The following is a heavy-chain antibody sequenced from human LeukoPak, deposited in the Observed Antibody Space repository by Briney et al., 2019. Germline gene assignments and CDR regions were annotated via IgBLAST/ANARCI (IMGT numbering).Heavy chain of an antibody. CDR3: ARVGSGSSYYFDS. V-gene: IGHV4-59*01. Sequence: PSETLSLTCTVSGDSMTNNYWSWIRQSPGKGLEWVGDVSYRGSTDYNASLKGRVTVSLDTSKSQFSLKMNSVSAADTAVYYCARVGSGSSYYFDSWGQGSLVTVSS. CDR2: VSYRGST. J-gene: IGHJ4*02. CDR1: GDSMTNNY. D-gene: IGHD3-10*01.